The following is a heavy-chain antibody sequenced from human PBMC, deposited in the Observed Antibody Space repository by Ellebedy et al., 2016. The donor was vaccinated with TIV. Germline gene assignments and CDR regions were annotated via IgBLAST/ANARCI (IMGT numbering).Heavy chain of an antibody. Sequence: GESLKISCSASGFTFSNYAMLWVRQAPGKGLDYVSAISSNGGSSYYADSVRGRFTISRDNSKTTLYLQMSSLRAEDTAVYYCVKDLGRGTRFDCWGQGTLVTVSS. CDR1: GFTFSNYA. D-gene: IGHD3-16*01. CDR2: ISSNGGSS. J-gene: IGHJ4*02. V-gene: IGHV3-64D*06. CDR3: VKDLGRGTRFDC.